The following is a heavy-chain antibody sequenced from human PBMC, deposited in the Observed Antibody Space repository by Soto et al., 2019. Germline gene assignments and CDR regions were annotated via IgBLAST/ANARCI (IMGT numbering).Heavy chain of an antibody. Sequence: SETLSLTCTVSGGLISDYYWSWIRQPPGKGLEWIGYFSYVRGTNNSPSLKSRATISGDTSKNQLSLNLTSVTAADTAVYYCAKQLRDACAALAFWGQGTLRSVSS. V-gene: IGHV4-59*08. CDR3: AKQLRDACAALAF. D-gene: IGHD2-15*01. J-gene: IGHJ4*02. CDR2: FSYVRGT. CDR1: GGLISDYY.